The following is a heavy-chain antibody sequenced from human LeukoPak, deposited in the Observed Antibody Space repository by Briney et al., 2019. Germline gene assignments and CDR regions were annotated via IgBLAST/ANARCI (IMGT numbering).Heavy chain of an antibody. Sequence: GGSLRLSCAASGFTFSSYSMNWVRQAPGKGLEWVSAISGSGGSTYYADSVKGRFTISRDNSKNTLYLQMNSLRAEDTAVYYCATDSGSYYGFFDYWGQGTLVTVSS. CDR2: ISGSGGST. J-gene: IGHJ4*02. V-gene: IGHV3-23*01. CDR3: ATDSGSYYGFFDY. CDR1: GFTFSSYS. D-gene: IGHD1-26*01.